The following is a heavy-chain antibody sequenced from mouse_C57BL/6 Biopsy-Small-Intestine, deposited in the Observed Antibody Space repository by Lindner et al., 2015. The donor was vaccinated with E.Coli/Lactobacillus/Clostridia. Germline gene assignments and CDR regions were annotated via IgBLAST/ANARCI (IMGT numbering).Heavy chain of an antibody. Sequence: SVKVSCKGSDYTLTDSGITWVRQTPGQGLEWMGWISAFNGNTNYAQKFHDRVSMTTDTSTNTAYMEVRSLRPDDTAVYYCATGLSDYRSDYYFEDWGQGTPVTVSS. V-gene: IGHV1-84*02. J-gene: IGHJ4*01. CDR1: DYTLTDSG. D-gene: IGHD1-1*01. CDR3: ATGLSDYRSDYYFED. CDR2: ISAFNGNT.